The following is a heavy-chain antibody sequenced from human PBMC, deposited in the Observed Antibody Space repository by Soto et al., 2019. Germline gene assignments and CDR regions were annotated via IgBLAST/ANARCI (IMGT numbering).Heavy chain of an antibody. CDR2: ISSSSSYI. V-gene: IGHV3-21*01. CDR1: GFTFSSYS. Sequence: LSLTCAASGFTFSSYSMNWVRQAPGKGLEWVSSISSSSSYIYYADSVKGRFTISRDNAKNSLYLQMNSLRAEDTAVYYCAREGSGWSFDYWGQGTLVTVSS. CDR3: AREGSGWSFDY. D-gene: IGHD6-19*01. J-gene: IGHJ4*02.